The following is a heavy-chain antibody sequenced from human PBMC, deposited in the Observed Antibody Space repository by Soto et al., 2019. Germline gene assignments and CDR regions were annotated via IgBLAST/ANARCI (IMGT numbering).Heavy chain of an antibody. Sequence: VQLQESGPGLVRPSQTLSLSCTVSGGSIRSDGYYWSWTRQHPGKGLEWVGYIYHSGSTYNNPALKSPINISLDTSKNQFSLKVMSVSAADTAVYYCARNVGFGDFYYYMDVWGKGTTVTV. CDR1: GGSIRSDGYY. CDR2: IYHSGST. J-gene: IGHJ6*03. CDR3: ARNVGFGDFYYYMDV. V-gene: IGHV4-31*01. D-gene: IGHD3-10*01.